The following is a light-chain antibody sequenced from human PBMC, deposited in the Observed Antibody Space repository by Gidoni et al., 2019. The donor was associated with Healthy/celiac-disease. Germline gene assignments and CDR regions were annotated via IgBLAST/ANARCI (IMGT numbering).Light chain of an antibody. Sequence: QSALTQPRSVSVSPVQSVTISCTGTSSDVGGYNYVSWYQQHPGKAPKLMIYDVSKRPSGVPDRFSGSKSGNTASLTISGLQAEDEADYYCCSYAGSYTVVFGGGTKLTVL. V-gene: IGLV2-11*01. CDR3: CSYAGSYTVV. J-gene: IGLJ2*01. CDR1: SSDVGGYNY. CDR2: DVS.